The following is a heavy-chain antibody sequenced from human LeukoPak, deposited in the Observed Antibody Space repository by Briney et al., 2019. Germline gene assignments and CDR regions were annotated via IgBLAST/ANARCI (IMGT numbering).Heavy chain of an antibody. J-gene: IGHJ4*02. CDR1: GFTFSSYA. CDR2: ITNSGGNT. V-gene: IGHV3-23*01. D-gene: IGHD6-6*01. CDR3: AKDRVGNSYLFDS. Sequence: GGSLRLSCAASGFTFSSYAMSWVRQAPGKGLEWVSGITNSGGNTYYADSVKGRFTISRDNSKNTLYLQMNSLRAEDTAVYYCAKDRVGNSYLFDSWGQGTLVTVSS.